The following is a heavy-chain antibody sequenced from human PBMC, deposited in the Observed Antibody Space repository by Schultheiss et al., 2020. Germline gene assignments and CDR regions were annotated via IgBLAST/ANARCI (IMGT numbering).Heavy chain of an antibody. D-gene: IGHD3-3*01. J-gene: IGHJ4*02. V-gene: IGHV3-64*01. CDR3: ARGRSGSRADYFDY. CDR1: GFTFSSYA. Sequence: GESLKISCAASGFTFSSYAMHWVRQAPGKGLEYVSAISSNGGSTYYANSVKGRFTISRDNSKNTLYLQMGSLRAEDMAVYYCARGRSGSRADYFDYWGQGTLVTVSS. CDR2: ISSNGGST.